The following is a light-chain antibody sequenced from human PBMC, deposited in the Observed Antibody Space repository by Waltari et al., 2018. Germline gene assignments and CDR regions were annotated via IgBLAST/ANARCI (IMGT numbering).Light chain of an antibody. J-gene: IGLJ1*01. CDR2: DDS. Sequence: SYVLTQPPSESVAPGQTTQITCGGNNIGSKSVPWYQQKPGQAPVLVVYDDSDRPSGIPERFSGSNSGNTATLTISRVEAGDEADYYCQVWDSSSDHYVFGSGTKVTVL. CDR1: NIGSKS. V-gene: IGLV3-21*02. CDR3: QVWDSSSDHYV.